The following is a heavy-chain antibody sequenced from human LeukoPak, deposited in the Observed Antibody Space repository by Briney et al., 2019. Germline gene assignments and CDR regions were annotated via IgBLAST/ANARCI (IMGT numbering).Heavy chain of an antibody. CDR2: ISGSGGST. CDR1: GFTFSSYA. Sequence: GGSLRLSCAASGFTFSSYAIHWVRQAPGKGLEWVSAISGSGGSTYYADSVKGRFTISRDNSKNTLYLQMNSLRAEDTAVYYCAKDYYDSSGFDYWGQGTLVTVSS. V-gene: IGHV3-23*01. D-gene: IGHD3-22*01. J-gene: IGHJ4*02. CDR3: AKDYYDSSGFDY.